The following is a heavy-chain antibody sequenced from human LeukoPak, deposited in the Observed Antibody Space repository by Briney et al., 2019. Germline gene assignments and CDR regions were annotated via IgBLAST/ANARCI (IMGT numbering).Heavy chain of an antibody. D-gene: IGHD3-22*01. CDR3: ARHFKAGYYDSSGSGY. CDR2: ISSSSSYI. CDR1: GFTFSSYE. Sequence: PGGSLRLSCAASGFTFSSYEMNWVRQAPGKGLEWVSSISSSSSYIYYADSVKGRFTISRDNAKNSLYLQMNSLRAEDTAVYYCARHFKAGYYDSSGSGYWGQGTLVTVSS. J-gene: IGHJ4*02. V-gene: IGHV3-21*01.